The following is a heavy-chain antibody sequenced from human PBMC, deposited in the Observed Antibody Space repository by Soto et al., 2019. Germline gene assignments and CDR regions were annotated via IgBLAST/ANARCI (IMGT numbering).Heavy chain of an antibody. Sequence: GGSLRLSCAGSGFSFGTYAMSWVRQAPGRGLEWVAAISGGAEKTYYADSAKGRFTISRDNSKNTLYLQMNSLRAEDTAVYYCARAVYSSGWYPGFYGPQASEFDYWGQGTLVTVSS. CDR3: ARAVYSSGWYPGFYGPQASEFDY. CDR1: GFSFGTYA. CDR2: ISGGAEKT. V-gene: IGHV3-23*01. D-gene: IGHD6-19*01. J-gene: IGHJ4*02.